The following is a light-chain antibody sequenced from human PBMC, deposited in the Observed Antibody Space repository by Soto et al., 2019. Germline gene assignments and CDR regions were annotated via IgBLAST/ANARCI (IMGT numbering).Light chain of an antibody. CDR2: AAS. Sequence: DIQMTQSPSSLSASVGDRVTITCRASQSISNYLNWYQQKPGKAPKLLIYAASSLQSGVPSRFSGSGSGTDFTLTISSLQPEDFATYDCQQSYSIPLTFGGGTKVDIK. CDR3: QQSYSIPLT. V-gene: IGKV1-39*01. J-gene: IGKJ4*01. CDR1: QSISNY.